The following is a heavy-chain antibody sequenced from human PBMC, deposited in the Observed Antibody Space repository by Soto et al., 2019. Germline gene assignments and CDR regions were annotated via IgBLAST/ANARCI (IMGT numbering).Heavy chain of an antibody. CDR3: ARAYGNAITDAFDI. V-gene: IGHV3-30*03. Sequence: QVQLVESGGGVVQPGRSLRLSCAASGFSFSSYGMHWVRQAPGKGLEWVALISYDGSNKYYADSVKGRFTISRDNSKNTLYLQMNSLRAEDTAVFYWARAYGNAITDAFDIWGHGTMVTVSS. CDR2: ISYDGSNK. J-gene: IGHJ3*02. D-gene: IGHD2-8*01. CDR1: GFSFSSYG.